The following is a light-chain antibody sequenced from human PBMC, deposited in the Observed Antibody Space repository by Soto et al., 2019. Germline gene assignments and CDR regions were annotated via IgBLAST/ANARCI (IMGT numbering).Light chain of an antibody. CDR3: SSYAGTNTDYV. V-gene: IGLV2-8*01. Sequence: QSALTQPPSASGSPGQSVTISCTGTSSDVGSYNYVSWYQQHPGKVPKLMIYEVSKRPSGVPDRFSGSKSGNTASLTVSGLQAEDEADYYCSSYAGTNTDYVFGTGTKVTVL. CDR2: EVS. J-gene: IGLJ1*01. CDR1: SSDVGSYNY.